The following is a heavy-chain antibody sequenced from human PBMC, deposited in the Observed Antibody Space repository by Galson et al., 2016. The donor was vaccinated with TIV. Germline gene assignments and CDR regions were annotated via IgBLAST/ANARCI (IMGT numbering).Heavy chain of an antibody. CDR1: GYTFTSFD. CDR3: ARGNYYDSSGYPFDF. CDR2: MSPSNGNT. J-gene: IGHJ4*02. D-gene: IGHD3-22*01. V-gene: IGHV1-8*01. Sequence: SVKVSCKASGYTFTSFDISWIRQAPGQGLEWMGCMSPSNGNTGYAHKVRGRITMTRHPSTTTFYMELSGLTSEDTAGYYCARGNYYDSSGYPFDFWGQGTLVTVSS.